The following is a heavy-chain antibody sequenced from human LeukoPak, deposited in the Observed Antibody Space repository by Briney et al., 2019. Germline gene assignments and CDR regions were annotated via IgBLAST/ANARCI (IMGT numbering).Heavy chain of an antibody. J-gene: IGHJ4*02. CDR1: GFIFSDYG. D-gene: IGHD1-1*01. Sequence: GRSLRLSCAVSGFIFSDYGFHWVRQAPGKGLEWVAVTRFDGSIKQYADSVKGRLTISRDDSKNTLYLQMNFLKSEDTAVYYCARWGGTRQYYFDYWGQGTLVTVSS. CDR3: ARWGGTRQYYFDY. V-gene: IGHV3-33*01. CDR2: TRFDGSIK.